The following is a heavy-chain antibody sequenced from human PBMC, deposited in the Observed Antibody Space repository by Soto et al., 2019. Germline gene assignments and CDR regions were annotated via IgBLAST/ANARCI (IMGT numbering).Heavy chain of an antibody. J-gene: IGHJ4*02. V-gene: IGHV1-2*02. CDR2: INPNSGGT. D-gene: IGHD3-10*01. CDR1: GYTFTGYY. CDR3: ARLIKLLDYYGSGTIGY. Sequence: ASVKFSCKASGYTFTGYYMHWVRQAPGQGLEWMGWINPNSGGTNYAQKFRGRFTMTRDTSISTAYMELSRRRSEDLALYYCARLIKLLDYYGSGTIGYWRQGTLVTVSS.